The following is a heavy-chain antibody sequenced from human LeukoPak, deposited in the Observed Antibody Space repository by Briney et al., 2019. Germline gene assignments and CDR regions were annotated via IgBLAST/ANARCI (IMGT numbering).Heavy chain of an antibody. D-gene: IGHD3-10*01. Sequence: ASVKVSCKASGGTFSSYAISWVRQAPGQGLEWMGGIIPIFGTANYAQKFQGRVTITADESTSTAYMELSSLRSEDTAAYYCARAGYYGSGSYRALLDYWGQGTLVTVSS. V-gene: IGHV1-69*13. CDR1: GGTFSSYA. CDR3: ARAGYYGSGSYRALLDY. J-gene: IGHJ4*02. CDR2: IIPIFGTA.